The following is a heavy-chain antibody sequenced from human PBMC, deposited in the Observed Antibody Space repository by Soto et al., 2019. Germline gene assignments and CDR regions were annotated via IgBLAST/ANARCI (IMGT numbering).Heavy chain of an antibody. J-gene: IGHJ4*02. D-gene: IGHD5-12*01. CDR2: ISDSGST. CDR1: GGSISSGTSY. Sequence: QVQLQESGPGLVKPSETLSLTCSVSGGSISSGTSYWSWIRQPPGKGLEWIAYISDSGSTNYNPSLKSRVTISEGTSKNHFSLKLTSVTTADTAVYYCAGGILAHLTRHWGQGTLVTVSS. V-gene: IGHV4-61*03. CDR3: AGGILAHLTRH.